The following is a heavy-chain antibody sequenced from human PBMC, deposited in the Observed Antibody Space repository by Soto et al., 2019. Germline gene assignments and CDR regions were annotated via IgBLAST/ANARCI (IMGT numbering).Heavy chain of an antibody. D-gene: IGHD3-10*01. V-gene: IGHV4-34*01. CDR1: GGSFSGYY. J-gene: IGHJ4*02. CDR3: ARGKKSRGDFRKYYFDY. Sequence: SETLSLTCAVYGGSFSGYYWSWIRQPPGKGLEWIGEINHSGSTNYNPSLKSRVTISVDTSENQFSLKLSSVTAADTAVYYCARGKKSRGDFRKYYFDYWGQGTLVTVSS. CDR2: INHSGST.